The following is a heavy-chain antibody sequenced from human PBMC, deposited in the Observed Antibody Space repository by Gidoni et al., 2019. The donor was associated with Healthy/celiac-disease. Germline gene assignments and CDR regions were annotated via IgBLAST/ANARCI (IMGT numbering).Heavy chain of an antibody. Sequence: QVQLVQSGAEVKKPGSSVKVSCKASGGTSSSDAISGVRQAPGQGLEWMGGIIPIFGTANYAQKFQGRVTITADKSTSTAYMELSSLRSEDTAVDYCARGESMITFGGVGEDFDYWGQGTLVTVSS. J-gene: IGHJ4*02. CDR1: GGTSSSDA. CDR2: IIPIFGTA. D-gene: IGHD3-16*01. V-gene: IGHV1-69*06. CDR3: ARGESMITFGGVGEDFDY.